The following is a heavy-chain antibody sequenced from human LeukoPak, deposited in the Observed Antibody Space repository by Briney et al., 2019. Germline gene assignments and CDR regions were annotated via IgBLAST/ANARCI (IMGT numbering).Heavy chain of an antibody. J-gene: IGHJ5*02. CDR2: INPNSGGT. CDR1: GYXFTGYY. V-gene: IGHV1-2*02. Sequence: GASVKVSCKASGYXFTGYYIHWVRQAPGQGLEWMGWINPNSGGTKYAQKFQGRVTMTRDTSISTAYMELSRLRSDDTAVYYCARDSSGIAAAGTSLVTWGQGTLVTVSS. D-gene: IGHD6-13*01. CDR3: ARDSSGIAAAGTSLVT.